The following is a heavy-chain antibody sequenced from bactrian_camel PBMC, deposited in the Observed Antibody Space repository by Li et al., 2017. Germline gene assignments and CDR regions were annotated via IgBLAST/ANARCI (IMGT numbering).Heavy chain of an antibody. V-gene: IGHV3S1*01. CDR1: GYRDSANYC. CDR3: AAHPTDPGYLGRCRMTDFRY. CDR2: IHLINGRT. J-gene: IGHJ6*01. D-gene: IGHD3*01. Sequence: HVQLVESGGGSVQSGGSLRLSCASSGYRDSANYCLGWFRQAPGKEREEVAAIHLINGRTYISDSAQGRFTISQDNAKGAIDLQLNSLRPDDSAVYTCAAHPTDPGYLGRCRMTDFRYWGQGTQVTVSS.